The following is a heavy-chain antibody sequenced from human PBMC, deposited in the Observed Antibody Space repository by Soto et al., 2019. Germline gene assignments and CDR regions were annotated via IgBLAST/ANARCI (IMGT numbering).Heavy chain of an antibody. Sequence: ASVKVSCKAFGYTFTTYGLSCVRQAPGQGLEWVGWVSPYNGNTYYAPSLQDRVTMTTDTPTSTAYISLRGLRSDDTAIYYCVRGGILEANRPYYYYGLDVWGQGTPVTVSS. V-gene: IGHV1-18*01. CDR2: VSPYNGNT. CDR1: GYTFTTYG. CDR3: VRGGILEANRPYYYYGLDV. J-gene: IGHJ6*02. D-gene: IGHD1-1*01.